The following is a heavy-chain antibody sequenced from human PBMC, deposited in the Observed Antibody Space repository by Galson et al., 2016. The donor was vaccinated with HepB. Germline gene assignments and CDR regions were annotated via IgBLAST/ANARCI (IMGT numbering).Heavy chain of an antibody. CDR1: GFSFSSYV. CDR2: ITSGGIT. Sequence: SLRLSCAASGFSFSSYVMSWVRQAPGKGLEWVSGITSGGITYYADPVKGRFTISRDNSKNVLFLHMNSLSPDDTAKYYCARDRGGGTSWYLGYSWGQGTLVIVSS. V-gene: IGHV3-23*01. CDR3: ARDRGGGTSWYLGYS. D-gene: IGHD6-13*01. J-gene: IGHJ4*02.